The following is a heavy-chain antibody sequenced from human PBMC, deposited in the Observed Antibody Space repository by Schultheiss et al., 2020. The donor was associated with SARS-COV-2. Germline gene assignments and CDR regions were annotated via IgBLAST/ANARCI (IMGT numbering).Heavy chain of an antibody. CDR3: ARDRLYYYDSSGYYDAFDY. CDR1: GGSISSYY. Sequence: SETLSLTCTVSGGSISSYYWSWIRQPAGKGLEWIGRIYTSGSTNYNPSLKSRVTMSVDTSKNQFSLKLSSVTAADTAVYYCARDRLYYYDSSGYYDAFDYWGQGTLVTVSS. J-gene: IGHJ4*02. V-gene: IGHV4-4*07. CDR2: IYTSGST. D-gene: IGHD3-22*01.